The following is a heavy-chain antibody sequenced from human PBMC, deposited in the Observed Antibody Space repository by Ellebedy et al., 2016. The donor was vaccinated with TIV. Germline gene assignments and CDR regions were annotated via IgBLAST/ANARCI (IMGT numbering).Heavy chain of an antibody. J-gene: IGHJ3*02. D-gene: IGHD3-22*01. CDR1: GFTFSSYA. CDR2: ISGSGGRT. Sequence: GGSLRLSCAASGFTFSSYAMSWVRQAPGKGLEWVPAISGSGGRTYYADSVKGRFAISRDNSKNTLYLQMNSLRAEDTAVYYCAKLSADITLIVVVIDPGAFDIWGQGTMVTVSS. V-gene: IGHV3-23*01. CDR3: AKLSADITLIVVVIDPGAFDI.